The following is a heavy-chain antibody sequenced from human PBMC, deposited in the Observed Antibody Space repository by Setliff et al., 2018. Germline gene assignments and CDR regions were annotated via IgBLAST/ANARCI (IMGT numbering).Heavy chain of an antibody. CDR1: GFTFRSYS. CDR2: ISSSSSYI. Sequence: GGSLRLSCAASGFTFRSYSMNWVRQAPGKGLEWVSSISSSSSYIYYADSVKGRFTISRDNAKNSLYLQMNSLRAEDTAVYYCARRHVDTAMVIYYYGMDVWGQGTTVTVSS. D-gene: IGHD5-18*01. CDR3: ARRHVDTAMVIYYYGMDV. J-gene: IGHJ6*02. V-gene: IGHV3-21*01.